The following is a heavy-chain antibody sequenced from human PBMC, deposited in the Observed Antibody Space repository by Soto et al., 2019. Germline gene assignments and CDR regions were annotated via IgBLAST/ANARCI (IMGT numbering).Heavy chain of an antibody. CDR2: IYAGDSDT. V-gene: IGHV5-51*01. D-gene: IGHD2-2*01. J-gene: IGHJ3*02. Sequence: GESLKVSCKGSGYSFTSYWIGWVRQMPGKGLELMRIIYAGDSDTRYSPSFQGQVTISADKSISTAYLQWSSLKASDTAMYYCARNIVVVPAAAIAFDIWGQGTMVTVS. CDR3: ARNIVVVPAAAIAFDI. CDR1: GYSFTSYW.